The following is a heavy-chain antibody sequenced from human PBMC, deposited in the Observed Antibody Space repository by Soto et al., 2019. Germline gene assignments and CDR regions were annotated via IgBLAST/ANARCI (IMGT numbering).Heavy chain of an antibody. CDR2: VSGRGANT. Sequence: DVPLVESGGGFVQPGGSLRVSCAASGFTFSSYTMGWVRQAPGKGLEWVSSVSGRGANTYYADSVKGRFTISRDNSKNTLNLQMNNPRGADTAVYYCAKDRGGFPNGWEYFDFWGQGTLVIVSS. J-gene: IGHJ4*02. D-gene: IGHD6-19*01. CDR1: GFTFSSYT. CDR3: AKDRGGFPNGWEYFDF. V-gene: IGHV3-23*04.